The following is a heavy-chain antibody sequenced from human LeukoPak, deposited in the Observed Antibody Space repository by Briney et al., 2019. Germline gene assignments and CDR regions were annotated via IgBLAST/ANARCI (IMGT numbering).Heavy chain of an antibody. CDR1: GITLSNYG. V-gene: IGHV3-23*01. CDR2: ISGSGGGT. D-gene: IGHD3-22*01. Sequence: GGSLRLSCAVSGITLSNYGMGWVRQAPGKGLGWVAGISGSGGGTNYADSVKGRFTISRDNSKNTLYLQMNSLRAEDTAVYFCAKRGVVIRVILVGFHKEAYYFDSWGQGALVTVSS. J-gene: IGHJ4*02. CDR3: AKRGVVIRVILVGFHKEAYYFDS.